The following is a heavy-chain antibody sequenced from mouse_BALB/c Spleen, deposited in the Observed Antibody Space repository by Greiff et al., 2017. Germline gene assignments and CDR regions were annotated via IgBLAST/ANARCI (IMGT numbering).Heavy chain of an antibody. CDR1: GYTFTSYT. V-gene: IGHV1S26*01. CDR2: INPSSGYT. CDR3: ARSYGSSYYFDY. D-gene: IGHD1-1*01. J-gene: IGHJ2*01. Sequence: QVQLQQSGAELVRSGASVKMSCKASGYTFTSYTMHWVKQRPGQGLEWIGYINPSSGYTNYNQKFKDKATLTADKSSSTAYMQLSSLTSEDSAVYCCARSYGSSYYFDYWGQGTTLTVSS.